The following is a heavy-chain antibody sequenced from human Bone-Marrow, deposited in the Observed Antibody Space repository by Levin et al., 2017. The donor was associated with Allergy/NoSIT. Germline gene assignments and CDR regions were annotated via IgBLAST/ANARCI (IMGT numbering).Heavy chain of an antibody. D-gene: IGHD2-2*01. CDR3: ARGTLEVVAGAWATFDY. Sequence: PSETLSLTCTVSGGSIRSSYWNWIRQPPGKGLEWIGHIHYSGSTNYNPSLRSRVTISGDTSKNQFSLKLSSVTAAATAVYYYARGTLEVVAGAWATFDYWGQGALVTVSS. V-gene: IGHV4-59*01. CDR1: GGSIRSSY. CDR2: IHYSGST. J-gene: IGHJ4*02.